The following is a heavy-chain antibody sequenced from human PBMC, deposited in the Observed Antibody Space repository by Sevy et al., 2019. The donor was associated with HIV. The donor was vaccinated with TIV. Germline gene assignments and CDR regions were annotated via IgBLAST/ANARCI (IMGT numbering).Heavy chain of an antibody. V-gene: IGHV3-7*01. D-gene: IGHD2-2*01. CDR1: GFTFSNYW. CDR2: IKRDGSEK. J-gene: IGHJ5*02. CDR3: ARDRCTITSCHEGNWFDP. Sequence: GGSLRLSCAASGFTFSNYWMSWVRQAPGKGLEWVANIKRDGSEKYYVASVKGRFTISRDNAKNSLYLQMNSLRPEDTAVYYCARDRCTITSCHEGNWFDPWGQGTLVTVSS.